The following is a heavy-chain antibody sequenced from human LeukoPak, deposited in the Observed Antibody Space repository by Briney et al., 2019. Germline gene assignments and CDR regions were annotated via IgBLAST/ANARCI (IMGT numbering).Heavy chain of an antibody. D-gene: IGHD3-9*01. CDR1: GYTFTGYF. CDR2: INPNTGGT. CDR3: ARVHATGYFSLDLGY. V-gene: IGHV1-2*02. J-gene: IGHJ4*02. Sequence: ASVKVSCKASGYTFTGYFMHWVRQAPGQGLDWMGWINPNTGGTKYAQKFQGRVIMTRDTSIGTAYMELSTVTSDDTAVYFCARVHATGYFSLDLGYWGQGTLVTVSS.